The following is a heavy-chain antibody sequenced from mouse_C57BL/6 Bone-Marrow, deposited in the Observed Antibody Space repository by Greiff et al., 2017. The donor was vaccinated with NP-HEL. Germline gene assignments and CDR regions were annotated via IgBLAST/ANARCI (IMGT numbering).Heavy chain of an antibody. CDR1: GYTFTSYW. CDR2: IYPGSGST. J-gene: IGHJ1*03. Sequence: QVQLQQPGAELVKPGASVKMSCKASGYTFTSYWITWVKQRPGQGLEWIGDIYPGSGSTNYNEKFKSKATLTVDTSSSTAYMQLSSLTSEDSAVDYCARDYGSSYDWYFDVWGTGTTVTVSS. CDR3: ARDYGSSYDWYFDV. V-gene: IGHV1-55*01. D-gene: IGHD1-1*01.